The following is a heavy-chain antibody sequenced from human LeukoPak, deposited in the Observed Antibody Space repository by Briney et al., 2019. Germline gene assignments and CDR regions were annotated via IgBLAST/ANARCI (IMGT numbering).Heavy chain of an antibody. V-gene: IGHV3-11*01. CDR1: GFTFTDFY. CDR3: ARDYSGRRAFDI. J-gene: IGHJ3*02. D-gene: IGHD2-21*01. CDR2: ITNSGTTI. Sequence: GGSLRLSCAASGFTFTDFYMSWIRQAPGKGLEWVSYITNSGTTIYYADSVKGRFTISRDNAKNSLYLQMNSLRAEDTAVYYCARDYSGRRAFDIWGQGTMVTVSS.